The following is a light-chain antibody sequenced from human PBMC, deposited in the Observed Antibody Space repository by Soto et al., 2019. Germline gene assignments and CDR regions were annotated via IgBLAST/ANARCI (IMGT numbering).Light chain of an antibody. CDR3: HLHCNSPWT. J-gene: IGKJ1*01. Sequence: EIVLTQSPGTLTLSPGESAALSCRASQTISNNYLVWYRQKPGQAPRLLIYAVSSRAAGIPDRFSGSGSGTDFALTIARLEPEDSAVYYCHLHCNSPWTFGQGTMVEI. CDR1: QTISNNY. CDR2: AVS. V-gene: IGKV3-20*01.